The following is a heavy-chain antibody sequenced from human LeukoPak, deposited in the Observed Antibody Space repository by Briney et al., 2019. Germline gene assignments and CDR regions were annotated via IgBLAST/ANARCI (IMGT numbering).Heavy chain of an antibody. CDR3: ARAVFFLGDGYKSGSRKNPCNAFDI. CDR1: GGSISSSSYY. Sequence: SETLSLTCTVSGGSISSSSYYWGWIRQPPGRGLELIGEINHSGSTNNHPSLKSRVTISVTTSNKQFSLKLSPVTAADTAVYYCARAVFFLGDGYKSGSRKNPCNAFDIWGQGTMVTVSS. CDR2: INHSGST. J-gene: IGHJ3*02. V-gene: IGHV4-39*07. D-gene: IGHD5-24*01.